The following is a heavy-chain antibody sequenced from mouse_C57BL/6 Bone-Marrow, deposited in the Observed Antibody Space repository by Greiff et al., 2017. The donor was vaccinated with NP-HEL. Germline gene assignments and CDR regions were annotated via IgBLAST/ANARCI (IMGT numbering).Heavy chain of an antibody. CDR2: FHPYNDDT. Sequence: QVQLQQSGAELVKPGASVKMSCKASGYTFTTYPIEWVKQNHGKSLEWIGNFHPYNDDTEYTEKFKNKATLTVEKSSSTVYLELSRLTSEYSSFYYCARWGNYWYYFDYGGQGTTLTVTA. D-gene: IGHD2-1*01. J-gene: IGHJ2*01. CDR1: GYTFTTYP. V-gene: IGHV1-47*01. CDR3: ARWGNYWYYFDY.